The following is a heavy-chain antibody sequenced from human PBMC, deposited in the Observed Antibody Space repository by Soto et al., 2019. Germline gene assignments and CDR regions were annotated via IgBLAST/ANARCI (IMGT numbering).Heavy chain of an antibody. CDR1: GFTFDDYV. J-gene: IGHJ4*02. CDR3: AKEIVGAINY. Sequence: VQLVESGGGLVQPGRSLRLSCAASGFTFDDYVMHWVRQAPGKGLEWVSGISWNSGKIGYADSVKGRFTISRDNANNSLYLQMNSLRPEDTAFYYCAKEIVGAINYWGQGTLVTVSS. CDR2: ISWNSGKI. V-gene: IGHV3-9*01. D-gene: IGHD1-26*01.